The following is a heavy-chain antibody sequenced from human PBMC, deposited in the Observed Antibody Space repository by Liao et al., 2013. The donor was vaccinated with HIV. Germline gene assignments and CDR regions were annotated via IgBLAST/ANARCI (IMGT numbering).Heavy chain of an antibody. D-gene: IGHD3-3*01. Sequence: QVQLQESGPGLVKPSQTLSLTCTVSGGSISDGSYYWTWIRQPAGKGLEWIGRIYSSGVTNYNPSLKNRVTMAVDTSKNQFSLKLSSVTAADTAVYYCARGPSKDYDFWGGYNGGGWYFDLWGRGTLVTVSS. CDR3: ARGPSKDYDFWGGYNGGGWYFDL. J-gene: IGHJ2*01. CDR2: IYSSGVT. CDR1: GGSISDGSYY. V-gene: IGHV4-61*02.